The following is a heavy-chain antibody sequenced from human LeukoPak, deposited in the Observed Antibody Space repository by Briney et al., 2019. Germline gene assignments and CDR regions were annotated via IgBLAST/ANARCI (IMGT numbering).Heavy chain of an antibody. CDR1: GFTFSIYW. D-gene: IGHD4-17*01. Sequence: GGSLRLSCAASGFTFSIYWMSWVRQAPGKGLEWVSSISSSSSYIYYADSVKGRFTISRDNAKNSLYLQMNSLRAEDTAVYYCARVEGNYGDYIRPLNWFDPWGQGTLVTVSS. CDR3: ARVEGNYGDYIRPLNWFDP. J-gene: IGHJ5*02. CDR2: ISSSSSYI. V-gene: IGHV3-21*01.